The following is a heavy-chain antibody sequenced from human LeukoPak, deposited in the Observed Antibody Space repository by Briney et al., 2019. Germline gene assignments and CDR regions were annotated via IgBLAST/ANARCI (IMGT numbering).Heavy chain of an antibody. D-gene: IGHD2-15*01. CDR2: ISGSGGST. CDR1: GFTFSSYA. V-gene: IGHV3-23*01. J-gene: IGHJ4*02. Sequence: GGSLRLSCAASGFTFSSYAMSWVRQAPGKGLEWVSAISGSGGSTYYADSVKGRFTISRDNSKNTLYLQMNSLRAEDTAVYYCAKDPNIVVVVAALAPFDYWGQGTLVTVSS. CDR3: AKDPNIVVVVAALAPFDY.